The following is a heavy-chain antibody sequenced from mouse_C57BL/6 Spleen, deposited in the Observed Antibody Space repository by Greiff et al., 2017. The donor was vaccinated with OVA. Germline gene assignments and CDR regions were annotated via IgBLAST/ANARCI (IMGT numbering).Heavy chain of an antibody. J-gene: IGHJ2*01. Sequence: QVQLQQSGAELVKPGASVRLSCKASGYTFTEYTIHWVKQRSGQGLEWIGWFYPGSGSITYNEKFKDKATLTADKSSSAVYMELSRLTAEDAAVYFCARHEVPYYFDYWGQGTTLTVSS. CDR2: FYPGSGSI. CDR3: ARHEVPYYFDY. V-gene: IGHV1-62-2*01. CDR1: GYTFTEYT.